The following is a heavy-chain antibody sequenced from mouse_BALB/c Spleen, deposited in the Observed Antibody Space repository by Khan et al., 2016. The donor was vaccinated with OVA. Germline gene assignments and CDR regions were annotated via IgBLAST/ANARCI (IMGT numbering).Heavy chain of an antibody. D-gene: IGHD2-4*01. CDR1: GYTFTSYV. J-gene: IGHJ3*01. Sequence: VQLQQSGPELVKPGASVKMSCKASGYTFTSYVMHWVKQKPGLGLEWIGYIYPFNDATKYNENFKGKATLTSDKSSSTAYMELSSLTSEDSAVYYCAPVGNYDVSFAYWGQGTLVTVSA. CDR2: IYPFNDAT. CDR3: APVGNYDVSFAY. V-gene: IGHV1S136*01.